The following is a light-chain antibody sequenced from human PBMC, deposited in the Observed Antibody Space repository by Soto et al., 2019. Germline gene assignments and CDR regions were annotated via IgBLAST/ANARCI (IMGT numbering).Light chain of an antibody. J-gene: IGKJ2*01. Sequence: EIVMTQSPATRSVSLGHRATLSCRPSQIISTELAWYQQKPGQPPRLLIYSASTRATGVPARFTGSGSGSEFTLTISGLQSEDFAVYYCQQGHNWPLTVGQGTRLEI. CDR1: QIISTE. CDR2: SAS. V-gene: IGKV3-15*01. CDR3: QQGHNWPLT.